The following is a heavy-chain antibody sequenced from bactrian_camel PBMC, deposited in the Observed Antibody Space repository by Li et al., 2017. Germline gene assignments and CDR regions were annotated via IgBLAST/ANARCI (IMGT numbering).Heavy chain of an antibody. J-gene: IGHJ6*01. CDR3: ANGALLGGGSYEPPFRY. D-gene: IGHD2*01. CDR2: IYTCGGST. Sequence: HVQLVESGGGLVQPGGSLRLSCAAFGFTFVNNWMHWVRQAPGKGLEMVSSIYTCGGSTTSVDSVKGRFTISTDNAKNILYLQMSSLKSEDTALYYCANGALLGGGSYEPPFRYWGQGTQVTVS. V-gene: IGHV3S1*01. CDR1: GFTFVNNW.